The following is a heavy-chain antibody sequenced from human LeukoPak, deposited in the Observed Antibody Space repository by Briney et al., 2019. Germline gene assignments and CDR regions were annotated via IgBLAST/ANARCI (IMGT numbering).Heavy chain of an antibody. CDR1: GGTFNNYA. Sequence: GASVKVSCKASGGTFNNYAYNWVRQAPGQGLEWLGGITPMPDTPHYSQRFQGRVTITTDESTRTTYMELSSLRSVDTAVYYCATSTKRYCSSTNCWHFGYWGQGTLVTVSS. CDR3: ATSTKRYCSSTNCWHFGY. CDR2: ITPMPDTP. D-gene: IGHD2-2*01. J-gene: IGHJ4*02. V-gene: IGHV1-69*05.